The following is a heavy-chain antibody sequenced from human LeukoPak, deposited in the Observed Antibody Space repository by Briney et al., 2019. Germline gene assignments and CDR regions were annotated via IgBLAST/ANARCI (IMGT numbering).Heavy chain of an antibody. V-gene: IGHV1-2*02. CDR3: ARINSSRWYDF. Sequence: ASVTVSCKASGYTFTGYYMHWVRQAPGQGLEWMGWINPNIGDTNYAQKFQGRVTMTRDTSISTAYMELSRLRFDDTAVYYCARINSSRWYDFWGQGTLVTV. D-gene: IGHD6-13*01. CDR2: INPNIGDT. J-gene: IGHJ4*02. CDR1: GYTFTGYY.